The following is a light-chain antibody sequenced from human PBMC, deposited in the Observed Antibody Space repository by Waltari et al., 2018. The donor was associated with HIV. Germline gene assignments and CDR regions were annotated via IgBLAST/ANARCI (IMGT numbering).Light chain of an antibody. V-gene: IGLV1-40*01. CDR3: QSYDNTVNGWV. CDR2: GNT. J-gene: IGLJ3*02. CDR1: SSNIGAGSD. Sequence: QSVLTQPPSVSGAPGQRVTISCTGSSSNIGAGSDVHWYQFLPGEVPKLLIYGNTIRPAGVPGRFSGSSSGTSASLAITGLQPADEADYYCQSYDNTVNGWVFGGGTRVTV.